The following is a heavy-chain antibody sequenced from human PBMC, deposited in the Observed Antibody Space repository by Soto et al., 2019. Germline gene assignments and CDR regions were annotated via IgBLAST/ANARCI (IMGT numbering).Heavy chain of an antibody. CDR1: GGTFSSYA. V-gene: IGHV1-69*12. J-gene: IGHJ6*02. CDR3: ARRLGFYYYGSGSYPYYYYGMDV. D-gene: IGHD3-10*01. CDR2: IIPIFGTA. Sequence: QVQLVQSGAEVKKPGSSVKVSCKASGGTFSSYAISWVRQAPGQGLEWRGGIIPIFGTANYAQKFQGRVTITADESTSEAYLEMSTHRSEDTAVYYCARRLGFYYYGSGSYPYYYYGMDVWGQGTTVTVSS.